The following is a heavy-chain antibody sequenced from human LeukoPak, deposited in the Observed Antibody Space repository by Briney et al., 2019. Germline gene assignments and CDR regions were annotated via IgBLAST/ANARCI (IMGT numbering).Heavy chain of an antibody. CDR2: IQRTSEGGTT. J-gene: IGHJ4*02. CDR1: GLDFNKAW. Sequence: KPGGSLRLSCAASGLDFNKAWMSWVRQVPGKGLEWVGRIQRTSEGGTTDYAALVKGRFTTSRDDSKNTLFLQMSSLKIEDTAVYYCTTDWFFYWGQGTLVTVSS. V-gene: IGHV3-15*01. CDR3: TTDWFFY. D-gene: IGHD3-10*01.